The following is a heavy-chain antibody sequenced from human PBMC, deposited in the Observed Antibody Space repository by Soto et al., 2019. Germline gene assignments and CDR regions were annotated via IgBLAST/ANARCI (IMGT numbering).Heavy chain of an antibody. CDR3: GVGSSWNSYYYYMDV. J-gene: IGHJ6*03. V-gene: IGHV4-59*01. CDR1: GGSISSYY. D-gene: IGHD6-13*01. Sequence: ASETLSLTCTVSGGSISSYYWSWIRQPPGKGLEWIGYIYYSGSTNYNPSLKSRVTISVDTSKNQFSLKLSSVTAADTAVYYCGVGSSWNSYYYYMDVWGKGTTVTVSS. CDR2: IYYSGST.